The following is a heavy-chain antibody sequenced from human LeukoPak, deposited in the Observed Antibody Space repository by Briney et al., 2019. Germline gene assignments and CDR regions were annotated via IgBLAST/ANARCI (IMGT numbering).Heavy chain of an antibody. D-gene: IGHD4-17*01. Sequence: GGSLRLSCAAPGFTFSSYWMSWVRQAPGKGLEWVANIKQDGSEKYYVDSVKGRFTISRDNAKNSLYLQMNSLRAEDTAVYYCARDSPTTVTTGYWGQGTLVTVSS. CDR1: GFTFSSYW. CDR2: IKQDGSEK. V-gene: IGHV3-7*01. CDR3: ARDSPTTVTTGY. J-gene: IGHJ4*02.